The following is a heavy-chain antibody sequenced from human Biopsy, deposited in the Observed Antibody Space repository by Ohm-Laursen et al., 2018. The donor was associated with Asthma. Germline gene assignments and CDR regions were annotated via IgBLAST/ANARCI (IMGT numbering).Heavy chain of an antibody. D-gene: IGHD6-19*01. CDR1: RITFSTYG. Sequence: GSLRLSCTASRITFSTYGIHWVRQAPGKGLEWVSFIGYDGSKKTYADSVKGRFTISRDNSKNTLSLQMNTLTAEDTAVYYCAGEGVAGTHIEDWGQGTLVTVSS. V-gene: IGHV3-30*02. CDR2: IGYDGSKK. CDR3: AGEGVAGTHIED. J-gene: IGHJ4*02.